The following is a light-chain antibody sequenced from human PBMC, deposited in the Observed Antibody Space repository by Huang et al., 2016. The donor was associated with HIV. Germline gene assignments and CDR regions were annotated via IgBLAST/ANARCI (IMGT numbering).Light chain of an antibody. V-gene: IGKV3-15*01. CDR1: QTVSSN. CDR3: QHYRVWPPVYT. J-gene: IGKJ2*01. Sequence: EIVMTQSPATLSVSPGERATLSCRASQTVSSNLAWYQQKPGQAPRLLIYAASTRATDSPARFSGSGSVTEFTLTISSLQSEDFAVYYCQHYRVWPPVYTFGQGTKLEIK. CDR2: AAS.